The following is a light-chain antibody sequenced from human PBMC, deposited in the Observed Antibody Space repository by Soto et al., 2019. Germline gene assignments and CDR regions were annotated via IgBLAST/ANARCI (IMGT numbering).Light chain of an antibody. J-gene: IGKJ1*01. Sequence: EIVLTQSPGTLSLSPGERATLSCRASQSVTSSYLAWYQQKPGQPPRLLIYGASSRATGIPDRFSGSGSGTYLTLTISRLEPEDFAVYYCQQYCSSPWTCGQGTKVEI. V-gene: IGKV3-20*01. CDR2: GAS. CDR3: QQYCSSPWT. CDR1: QSVTSSY.